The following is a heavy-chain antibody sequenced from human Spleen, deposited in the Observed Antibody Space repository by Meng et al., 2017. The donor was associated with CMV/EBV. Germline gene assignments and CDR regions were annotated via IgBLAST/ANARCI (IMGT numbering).Heavy chain of an antibody. D-gene: IGHD2-2*01. J-gene: IGHJ4*02. CDR2: IHYDGTTT. V-gene: IGHV3-30*02. CDR1: GYAFSNYG. CDR3: ARNYQLLWDTTDY. Sequence: GGSLRLSCGASGYAFSNYGVHWVRQAPGRGLEWVAFIHYDGTTTDYAESVRGRFTISRDNAKNSLCLQMNSLRAEDTAVYYCARNYQLLWDTTDYWGQGTLVTVSS.